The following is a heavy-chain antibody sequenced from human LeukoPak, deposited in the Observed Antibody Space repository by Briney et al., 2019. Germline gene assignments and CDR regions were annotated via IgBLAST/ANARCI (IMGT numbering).Heavy chain of an antibody. CDR2: INHSGST. V-gene: IGHV4-34*01. CDR1: GGSFSGYY. Sequence: SETLSLTCAVYGGSFSGYYWSWIRQSPGKGLEWIGEINHSGSTNYNPSLKSRVTISVDTSKNQFSLKLSSVTAADTAVYYCARGRGVVPAAQAPYYYMDVWGKGTTVTVSS. D-gene: IGHD2-2*01. CDR3: ARGRGVVPAAQAPYYYMDV. J-gene: IGHJ6*03.